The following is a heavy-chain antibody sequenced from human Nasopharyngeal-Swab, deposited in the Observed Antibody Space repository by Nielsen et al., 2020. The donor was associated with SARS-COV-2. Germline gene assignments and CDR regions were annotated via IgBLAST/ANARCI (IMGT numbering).Heavy chain of an antibody. V-gene: IGHV4-30-2*01. D-gene: IGHD3-22*01. CDR2: IYHSGST. Sequence: SETLSLTCAVSGGPISSGGYSWSWIRQPPGKGLEWIGYIYHSGSTYYNPSLKSRVTISVDTSKNQFSLKLSSVTAADTAVYYCARRWDSSGYYYDVGIDYWGQGTLVTVSS. CDR3: ARRWDSSGYYYDVGIDY. CDR1: GGPISSGGYS. J-gene: IGHJ4*01.